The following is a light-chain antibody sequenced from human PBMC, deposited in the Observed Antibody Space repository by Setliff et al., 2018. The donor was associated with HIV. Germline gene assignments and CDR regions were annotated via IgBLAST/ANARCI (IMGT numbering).Light chain of an antibody. CDR2: DVT. J-gene: IGLJ1*01. CDR1: TSNIGASYD. V-gene: IGLV1-40*01. CDR3: CSYAGSYTYV. Sequence: QSVLTQPPSVSGVPGQRVTVSCTGSTSNIGASYDVHWYQQHPGKAPKLMIYDVTKRPSGVPDRFSGSKSGNTASLTISGLQAEDEADYYCCSYAGSYTYVFGTGTKVTVL.